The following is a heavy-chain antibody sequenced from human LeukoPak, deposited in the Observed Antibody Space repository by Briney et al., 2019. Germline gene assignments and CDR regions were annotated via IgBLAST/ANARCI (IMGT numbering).Heavy chain of an antibody. CDR1: GGSISTYY. CDR2: IYYSGST. V-gene: IGHV4-59*01. J-gene: IGHJ3*02. CDR3: ARESGGNMDAFDI. Sequence: SETLSLTCNVSGGSISTYYWSWIRQPPGKGLEWIGSIYYSGSTNYSPSLKSRVTISVDMSKNQFSLKLSSVTAADTAVYYCARESGGNMDAFDIWGQGTMVTVSS. D-gene: IGHD2/OR15-2a*01.